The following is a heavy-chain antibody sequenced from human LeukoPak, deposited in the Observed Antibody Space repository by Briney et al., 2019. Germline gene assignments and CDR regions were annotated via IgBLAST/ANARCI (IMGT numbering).Heavy chain of an antibody. V-gene: IGHV4-34*01. CDR3: ATRDQ. CDR1: GGSISSYY. CDR2: INHSGSS. J-gene: IGHJ5*02. Sequence: SETLSLTCTVSGGSISSYYWSWIRQPPGKGLEWIGEINHSGSSNYNPSLKSRVTISVDTSKNQFSLKLNSVTAADTAVYFCATRDQWGQGTLVTVSS.